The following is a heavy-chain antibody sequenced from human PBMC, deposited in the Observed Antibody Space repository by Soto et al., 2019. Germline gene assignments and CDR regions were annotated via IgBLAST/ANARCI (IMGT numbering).Heavy chain of an antibody. D-gene: IGHD6-19*01. CDR2: ISYDGSNK. CDR3: ARDLYSSGSVAARRDGGNYYYYYGMDV. V-gene: IGHV3-30-3*01. CDR1: GFTFSSYA. J-gene: IGHJ6*02. Sequence: GGSLRLSCAASGFTFSSYAMHWVRQAPGKGLEWVAVISYDGSNKYYADSVKGRFTISRDNSKNTLYLQMNSLRAEDTAVYYCARDLYSSGSVAARRDGGNYYYYYGMDVWGQGTTVTVSS.